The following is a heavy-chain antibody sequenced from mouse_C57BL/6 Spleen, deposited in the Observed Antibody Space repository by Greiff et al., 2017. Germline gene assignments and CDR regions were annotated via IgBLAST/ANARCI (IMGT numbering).Heavy chain of an antibody. V-gene: IGHV1-50*01. CDR1: GYTFTSYW. CDR2: IDPSDIYT. J-gene: IGHJ3*01. D-gene: IGHD2-3*01. CDR3: ARRGNGYYWFAY. Sequence: VQLQQPGAELVKPGASVKLSCKASGYTFTSYWMQWVKQRPGQGLEWIGEIDPSDIYTNYNQKFKGKATLTVDTSSSTAYMQLSSLTSEDSAVYYCARRGNGYYWFAYWGQGTLVTVSA.